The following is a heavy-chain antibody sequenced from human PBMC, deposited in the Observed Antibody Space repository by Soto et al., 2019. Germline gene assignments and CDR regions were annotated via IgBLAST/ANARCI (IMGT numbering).Heavy chain of an antibody. Sequence: GPSVKVSCQASGGTFSSYAISWVRQAPGQGLEWMGGIIPIFGTANYAQKFQGRVTITADKSTSTAYMELNSLRAEDTAVYYCARDRGYYGSGSYYRGYYYYGMDVWGQGTTVTVAS. D-gene: IGHD3-10*01. CDR1: GGTFSSYA. CDR3: ARDRGYYGSGSYYRGYYYYGMDV. V-gene: IGHV1-69*06. CDR2: IIPIFGTA. J-gene: IGHJ6*02.